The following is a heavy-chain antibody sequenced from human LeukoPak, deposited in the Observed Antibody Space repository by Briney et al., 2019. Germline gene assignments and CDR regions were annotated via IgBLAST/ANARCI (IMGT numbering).Heavy chain of an antibody. CDR1: GFTFRRYG. CDR3: AKAYYAQYYFDY. J-gene: IGHJ4*02. V-gene: IGHV3-23*01. D-gene: IGHD2-2*01. CDR2: ISGSGGST. Sequence: PGGSLRLSCAASGFTFRRYGMSWVRQAPGKGLEWVAAISGSGGSTYYADSVKGRFTISRDNSKNTLYLQMNSLRAEDTAVYYCAKAYYAQYYFDYWGQGTLVTVSS.